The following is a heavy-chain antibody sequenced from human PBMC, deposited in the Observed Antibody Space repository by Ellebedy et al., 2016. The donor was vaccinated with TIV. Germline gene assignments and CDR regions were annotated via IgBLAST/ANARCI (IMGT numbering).Heavy chain of an antibody. V-gene: IGHV3-64*02. CDR3: ARVALTPPRRLVRDWYFDL. Sequence: PGGSLRLSCAASGFTFSSRAMHWVRQAPGKGLEYVSAISSDGGSTYYADSVKGRFTISRDNSKNTLYLQMGSLRAEDMAVYYCARVALTPPRRLVRDWYFDLWGRGTLVTVSS. J-gene: IGHJ2*01. CDR2: ISSDGGST. D-gene: IGHD3-16*01. CDR1: GFTFSSRA.